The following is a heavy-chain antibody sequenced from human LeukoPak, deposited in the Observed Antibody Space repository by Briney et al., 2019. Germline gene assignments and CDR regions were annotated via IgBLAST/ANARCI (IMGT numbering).Heavy chain of an antibody. J-gene: IGHJ4*02. CDR1: GFTFDDYA. CDR2: ISWNSGSI. D-gene: IGHD4-17*01. CDR3: AKSADYGERGYYFDY. Sequence: GGSLRLSCAASGFTFDDYAMHWARQAPGKGLEWVSGISWNSGSIGYADSVKGRFTISRDNAKNSLYLQMNSLRAEDTALYYCAKSADYGERGYYFDYWGQGTLVTVSS. V-gene: IGHV3-9*01.